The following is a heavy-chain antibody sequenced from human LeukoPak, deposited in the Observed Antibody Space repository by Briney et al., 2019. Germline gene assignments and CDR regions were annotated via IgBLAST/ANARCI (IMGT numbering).Heavy chain of an antibody. J-gene: IGHJ6*02. V-gene: IGHV4-59*08. D-gene: IGHD3-10*01. CDR3: ARQSYYGSGSPAYYYGMDA. CDR1: GGSISSYY. CDR2: IYYSGST. Sequence: PSETLSLTCTVSGGSISSYYWSWIRQPPGKGLEWIGYIYYSGSTNYNPSLKSRVTISVDTSKNQFSLKLSSVTAADTAVYYCARQSYYGSGSPAYYYGMDAWGQGTTVTVSS.